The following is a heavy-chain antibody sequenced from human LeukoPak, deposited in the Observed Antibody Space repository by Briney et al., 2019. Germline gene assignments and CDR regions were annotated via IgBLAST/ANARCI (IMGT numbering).Heavy chain of an antibody. CDR3: ARDDILSGNYPPFDF. CDR1: GYIFTAYY. Sequence: GASVKVSCKTSGYIFTAYYMHWVRQAPGQGLEWMGRINPKSGDTNYAQKFQGRVTMSLDTSLSTGYVELRRLRYDDTAVYFCARDDILSGNYPPFDFWGQGSLVTVSS. J-gene: IGHJ4*02. D-gene: IGHD3-9*01. V-gene: IGHV1-2*06. CDR2: INPKSGDT.